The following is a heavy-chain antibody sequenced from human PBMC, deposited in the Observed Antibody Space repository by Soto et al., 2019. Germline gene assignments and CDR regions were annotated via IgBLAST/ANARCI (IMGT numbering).Heavy chain of an antibody. J-gene: IGHJ4*02. D-gene: IGHD2-2*01. V-gene: IGHV3-23*01. CDR3: AKDRSVVPAAMFNYFDY. Sequence: GGSLRLSCAASGFTFSSYAMSWVRQAPGKGLEWVSAISGSGGSTYYADSVKGRFTISRDNSKNTLYLQMNSLRAEDTAVYYCAKDRSVVPAAMFNYFDYWGQGTLVTVSS. CDR2: ISGSGGST. CDR1: GFTFSSYA.